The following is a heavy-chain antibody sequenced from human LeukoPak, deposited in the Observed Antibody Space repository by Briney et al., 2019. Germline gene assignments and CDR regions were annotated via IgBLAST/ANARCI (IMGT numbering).Heavy chain of an antibody. J-gene: IGHJ6*02. V-gene: IGHV4-59*01. CDR2: IYYSGST. Sequence: SETLSLTCTVSGGSISSYYWSWIRQPPGKGLEWIGYIYYSGSTNYNPSLKSRVTISVDTSKNQFSLKLSSVTAADTAVYYRAREEVYYGMDVWGQGTTVTVSS. CDR3: AREEVYYGMDV. CDR1: GGSISSYY.